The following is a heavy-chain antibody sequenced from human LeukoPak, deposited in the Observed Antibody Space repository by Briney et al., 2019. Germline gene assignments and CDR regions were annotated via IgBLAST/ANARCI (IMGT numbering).Heavy chain of an antibody. CDR2: IYYSGNT. CDR1: GGSISSYY. Sequence: SETLSLTCTVSGGSISSYYWSWIRQPPGKGLEWIGYIYYSGNTNYDPSLKSRVTMSIDTSKNQFSLKLSSVTAADTAVYYCASVPAAAHRGYFDFWGQGTLVTVSS. J-gene: IGHJ4*02. D-gene: IGHD6-13*01. V-gene: IGHV4-59*01. CDR3: ASVPAAAHRGYFDF.